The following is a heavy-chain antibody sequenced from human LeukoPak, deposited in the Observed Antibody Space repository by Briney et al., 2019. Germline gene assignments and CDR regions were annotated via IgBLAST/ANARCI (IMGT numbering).Heavy chain of an antibody. CDR1: GFTFSSYE. CDR3: ARGGPIFGVVTNWFDP. V-gene: IGHV3-48*03. D-gene: IGHD3-3*01. J-gene: IGHJ5*02. CDR2: ISSSGSTI. Sequence: GGSLRLSCAASGFTFSSYEMNWVRQAPGKGLEWVSYISSSGSTIYYADSVKGRFTISTDNAKNSLYLQMNSLRAEDTAVYYCARGGPIFGVVTNWFDPWGQGTLVTVSS.